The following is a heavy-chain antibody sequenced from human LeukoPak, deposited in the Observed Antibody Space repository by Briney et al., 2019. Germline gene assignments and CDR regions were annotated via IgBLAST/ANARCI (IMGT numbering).Heavy chain of an antibody. CDR3: ASNWSGYYPYYYYYGMDV. CDR2: INHSGST. J-gene: IGHJ6*02. V-gene: IGHV4-34*01. Sequence: SETLSLTCTVSSGSISGYYWSWIRQPPGKGLEWIGEINHSGSTNYNPSLKSRVTISVDTSKNQFSLKLSSVTAADTAVYYCASNWSGYYPYYYYYGMDVWGQGTTVTVSS. D-gene: IGHD3-3*01. CDR1: SGSISGYY.